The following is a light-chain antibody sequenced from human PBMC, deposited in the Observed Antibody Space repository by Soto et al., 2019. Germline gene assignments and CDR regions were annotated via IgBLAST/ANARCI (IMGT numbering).Light chain of an antibody. CDR2: DAS. CDR1: QSVGTY. J-gene: IGKJ5*01. V-gene: IGKV3-20*01. CDR3: QQYGSSPPSVT. Sequence: EIVLTQSPGTLSLSPGERATLSCRASQSVGTYLAWYQQKPGQAPRLLIYDASNRATGIPDRFSGSGSGTDFTLTISRLEPEDFAVYYCQQYGSSPPSVTFGQGTRPEIK.